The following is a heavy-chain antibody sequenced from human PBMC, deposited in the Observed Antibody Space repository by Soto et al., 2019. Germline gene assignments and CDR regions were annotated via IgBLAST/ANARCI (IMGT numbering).Heavy chain of an antibody. Sequence: SETLSLTCTVSGGSISSYYWSWIRQPPGKGLEWIGYIYYSGSTNYNPSLESRVTTSVDTSNNHISLKLSSVPAADTAVYYCARDLGPSIWGQGTMVTV. CDR3: ARDLGPSI. V-gene: IGHV4-59*01. D-gene: IGHD3-3*01. CDR2: IYYSGST. J-gene: IGHJ3*02. CDR1: GGSISSYY.